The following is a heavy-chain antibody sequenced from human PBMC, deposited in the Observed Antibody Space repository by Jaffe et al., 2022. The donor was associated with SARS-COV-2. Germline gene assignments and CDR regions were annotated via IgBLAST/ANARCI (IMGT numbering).Heavy chain of an antibody. CDR2: INPSGDKT. CDR3: GNYLSRSSDPY. J-gene: IGHJ4*02. V-gene: IGHV3-23*01. D-gene: IGHD2-2*01. Sequence: EGQLLESGGDLEQPGGSLRLSCAASGFTFSAHAMTWVRQSPGRGLECVSFINPSGDKTFYADSVKGRFTISRDNSKNTLYLQMNSLRAEDTAVYYCGNYLSRSSDPYWGQGTLVTVSS. CDR1: GFTFSAHA.